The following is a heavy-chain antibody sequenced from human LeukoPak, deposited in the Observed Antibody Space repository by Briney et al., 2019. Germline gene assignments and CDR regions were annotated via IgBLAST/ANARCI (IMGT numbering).Heavy chain of an antibody. CDR1: GFTFINAW. CDR2: IKSKTDGGTT. Sequence: GGSLRPSRVASGFTFINAWMSWVRQAPGKGLDWVGRIKSKTDGGTTDYAAPVKGRFTISRDDSKNTLYLQMNSLKTEDTAVFYCTTQYSSGCYFAFNFWGQGTMVTVSS. V-gene: IGHV3-15*01. J-gene: IGHJ3*01. CDR3: TTQYSSGCYFAFNF. D-gene: IGHD6-19*01.